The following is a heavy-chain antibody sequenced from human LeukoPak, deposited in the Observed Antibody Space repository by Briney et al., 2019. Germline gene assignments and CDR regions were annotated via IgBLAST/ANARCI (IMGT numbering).Heavy chain of an antibody. V-gene: IGHV6-1*01. Sequence: SQTLSLTCAISGDSVSSNTAAWNWIRQSPSRGLEWLGRTYYLSKWYDDYAVSVKSRITINPDTSKNRFSLQLNSVTPEDTAVYYCARDPGYSSGWYMYYFDYWGQGTLVTVSS. CDR3: ARDPGYSSGWYMYYFDY. CDR1: GDSVSSNTAA. J-gene: IGHJ4*02. D-gene: IGHD6-19*01. CDR2: TYYLSKWYD.